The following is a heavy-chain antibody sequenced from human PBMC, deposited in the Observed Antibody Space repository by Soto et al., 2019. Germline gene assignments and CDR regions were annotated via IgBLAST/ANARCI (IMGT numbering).Heavy chain of an antibody. J-gene: IGHJ6*02. D-gene: IGHD2-2*01. CDR2: IDPSDSYT. V-gene: IGHV5-10-1*01. CDR3: ARRKPARYYYYGMDV. CDR1: GYSFTSYW. Sequence: GESLKISCKGSGYSFTSYWISWVRQMPGKGLEWMGRIDPSDSYTNYSPSFQGHVTISADKSISTAYLQWSSLKASDTAMYYCARRKPARYYYYGMDVWGQGTTVTVSS.